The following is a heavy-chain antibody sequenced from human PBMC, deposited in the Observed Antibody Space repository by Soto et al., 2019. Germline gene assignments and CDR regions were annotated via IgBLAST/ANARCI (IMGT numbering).Heavy chain of an antibody. J-gene: IGHJ6*02. CDR2: INHSGST. CDR1: GGSFSGYY. Sequence: SETLSLTCAVYGGSFSGYYWSWIRQPPGKGLEWIGEINHSGSTNYNPSLKSRVTISVDTSKNPFSLKLSAVPAADTAVYYCARLRGYYGSGSYYIPYYYYGMDVWGQGTTVTVSS. CDR3: ARLRGYYGSGSYYIPYYYYGMDV. D-gene: IGHD3-10*01. V-gene: IGHV4-34*01.